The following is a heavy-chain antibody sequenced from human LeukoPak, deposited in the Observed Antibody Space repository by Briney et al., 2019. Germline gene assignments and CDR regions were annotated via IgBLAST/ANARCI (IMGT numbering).Heavy chain of an antibody. Sequence: PSETLSLTCTVSGGSISSSSYYWGWIRQPPGKGLEWIGYIYYSGSTNYNPSLKSRVTISVDTSKNQFSLKLSSVTAADTAVYYCARSPRFLEWLLGPYYYGMDVWGQGTTVTVSS. CDR2: IYYSGST. V-gene: IGHV4-61*05. CDR1: GGSISSSSYY. J-gene: IGHJ6*02. CDR3: ARSPRFLEWLLGPYYYGMDV. D-gene: IGHD3-3*01.